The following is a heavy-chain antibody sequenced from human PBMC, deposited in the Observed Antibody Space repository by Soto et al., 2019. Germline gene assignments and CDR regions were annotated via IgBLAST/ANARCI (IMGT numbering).Heavy chain of an antibody. J-gene: IGHJ4*02. CDR1: GGSISSYY. D-gene: IGHD3-9*01. CDR2: IYYSGST. CDR3: ARVYYDILTGYYTFDY. V-gene: IGHV4-59*01. Sequence: SETLSLTCTVSGGSISSYYWSWIRQPPGKGLEWIGYIYYSGSTNYNPSLKSRVTISVDTSKNQFSLKLSSVTAADTAVYYCARVYYDILTGYYTFDYWGQGTLVTVSS.